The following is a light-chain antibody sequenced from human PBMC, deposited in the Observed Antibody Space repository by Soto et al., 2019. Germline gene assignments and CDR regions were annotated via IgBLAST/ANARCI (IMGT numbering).Light chain of an antibody. V-gene: IGLV7-43*01. CDR1: SGAVTSAYY. CDR3: LLYYGGAWV. Sequence: QAVVTQEPSLTVSPGGTVTLTCDSSSGAVTSAYYPSWFQQIPGQAPRALIYSIRNKHSWTPARFSGSLLGGKAALTLSGVQPEDEAEYFCLLYYGGAWVFGGGPKLTVL. J-gene: IGLJ3*02. CDR2: SIR.